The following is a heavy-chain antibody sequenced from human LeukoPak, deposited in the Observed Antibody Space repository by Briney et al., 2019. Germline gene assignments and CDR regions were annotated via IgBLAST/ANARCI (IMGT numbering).Heavy chain of an antibody. Sequence: GGSLRLSCAASGFTFSKYAMTWVRQAPGKGLEWVSFISGSGGTPFYAGSVKGRFTISRDTSKNTLYLQMNSLRVEDTAVYYCAKDGERFLEWSPPLGYWGQGTLVTVSS. CDR2: ISGSGGTP. D-gene: IGHD3-3*01. CDR1: GFTFSKYA. V-gene: IGHV3-23*01. CDR3: AKDGERFLEWSPPLGY. J-gene: IGHJ4*02.